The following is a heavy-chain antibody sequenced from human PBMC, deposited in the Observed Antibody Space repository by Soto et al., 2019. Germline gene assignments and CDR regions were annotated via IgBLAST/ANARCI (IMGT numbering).Heavy chain of an antibody. CDR2: IKQDGSEK. CDR1: GITFSSYW. J-gene: IGHJ4*02. Sequence: SGGSLRLSCEVSGITFSSYWMSWVRQAPGKGLEWVANIKQDGSEKYYVDSVKGRFSISRDNRKNSVYLQMSSLRAEDTAVYYCARHLTHYYGSGTGYFDYWGQGT. D-gene: IGHD3-10*01. CDR3: ARHLTHYYGSGTGYFDY. V-gene: IGHV3-7*01.